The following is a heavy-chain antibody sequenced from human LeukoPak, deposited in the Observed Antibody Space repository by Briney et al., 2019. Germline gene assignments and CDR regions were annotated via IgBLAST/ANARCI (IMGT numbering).Heavy chain of an antibody. V-gene: IGHV3-21*01. CDR3: ARHVVAVGFDY. D-gene: IGHD3-22*01. CDR2: ITSSSSYI. CDR1: GFTVSGDS. Sequence: TGGSLRLSCTVSGFTVSGDSMSWVRQAPGKGLEWVSSITSSSSYIYYADSVKGRFTISRDNAKNSLYLQMNSLRVEDTAVYYCARHVVAVGFDYWGQGTLVTVSS. J-gene: IGHJ4*02.